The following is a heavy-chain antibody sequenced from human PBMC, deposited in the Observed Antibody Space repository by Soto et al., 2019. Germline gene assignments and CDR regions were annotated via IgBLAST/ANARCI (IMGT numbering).Heavy chain of an antibody. CDR3: ARQIYDSDTGPNFQYYFDS. CDR2: IDPSDSQT. CDR1: GYSFAGYW. V-gene: IGHV5-10-1*01. J-gene: IGHJ4*02. Sequence: GESLKISCKGSGYSFAGYWITWVRQKPGKGLEWMGRIDPSDSQTYYSPSFRGHVTISVTKSITTVFLQWSSLRASDTAMYFCARQIYDSDTGPNFQYYFDSWGQGTPVTVSS. D-gene: IGHD3-22*01.